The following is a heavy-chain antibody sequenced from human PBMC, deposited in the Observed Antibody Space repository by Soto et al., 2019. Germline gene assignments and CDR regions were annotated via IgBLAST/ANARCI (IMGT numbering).Heavy chain of an antibody. V-gene: IGHV4-30-2*01. CDR1: GGSISSGGYS. D-gene: IGHD4-17*01. Sequence: PSESLSLTCAASGGSISSGGYSWSWIRQPPGKGLEWIGYIYHSGSTYYNPSLKSRVTISVDRSKNQFSLKLSSVTAADTAVYYCARAATVTTGYWYFDLWGRGTLVTVSS. CDR2: IYHSGST. CDR3: ARAATVTTGYWYFDL. J-gene: IGHJ2*01.